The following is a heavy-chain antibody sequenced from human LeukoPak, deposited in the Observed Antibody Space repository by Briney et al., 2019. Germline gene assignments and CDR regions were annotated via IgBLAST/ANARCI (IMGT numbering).Heavy chain of an antibody. CDR2: IYHSGST. V-gene: IGHV4-30-2*01. CDR1: GGSISSGGYS. J-gene: IGHJ4*02. Sequence: SQTLSLTCAVSGGSISSGGYSWSWIRQPPGKGLEWIGYIYHSGSTYYNPSLKSRVTISVDTSKNQFSLKLSSVTAADTAVYYCARETDSSGYSFDYWGQGTLVTVSS. D-gene: IGHD3-22*01. CDR3: ARETDSSGYSFDY.